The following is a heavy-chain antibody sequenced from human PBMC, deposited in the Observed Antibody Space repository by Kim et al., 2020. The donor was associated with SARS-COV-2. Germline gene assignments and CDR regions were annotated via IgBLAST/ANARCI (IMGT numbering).Heavy chain of an antibody. D-gene: IGHD6-25*01. V-gene: IGHV3-49*04. J-gene: IGHJ4*02. CDR3: TRGDMTPGPRARLSPFDY. CDR2: IRSKAYGGTT. Sequence: GGSLRLSCTASGFTFGDYAMSWVRQAPGKGLEWVGFIRSKAYGGTTEYAASVKGRFTISRDDSKSIAYLQMNSLKTEDTAVYYCTRGDMTPGPRARLSPFDYWGQGTLVTVSS. CDR1: GFTFGDYA.